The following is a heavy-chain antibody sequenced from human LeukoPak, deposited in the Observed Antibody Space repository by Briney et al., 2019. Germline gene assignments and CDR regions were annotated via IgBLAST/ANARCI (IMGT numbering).Heavy chain of an antibody. V-gene: IGHV4-34*01. J-gene: IGHJ5*02. CDR1: GGSFSGYY. CDR2: INHSGST. Sequence: SETLSLTCAVYGGSFSGYYWSWIRQPPGRGLEWIGEINHSGSTNYNPSLKSRVTISVDTSKNQFSLKLSSVTAADTAVYYCARVGTIFGGQNWFDPWGQGTLVTVSS. CDR3: ARVGTIFGGQNWFDP. D-gene: IGHD3-3*01.